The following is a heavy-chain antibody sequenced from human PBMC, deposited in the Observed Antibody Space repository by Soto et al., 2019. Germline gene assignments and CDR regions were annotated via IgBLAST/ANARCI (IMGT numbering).Heavy chain of an antibody. CDR2: ISSSSSYI. D-gene: IGHD2-15*01. Sequence: SGFTFSIYSMHWVRQAPGKGLEWVSSISSSSSYIYYADSVKGRFTISRDNAKNSLYLQMNSLRAEDTAVYYCARLGYCSGGSCSYYYYYYGMDVWGQGTTVTVSS. V-gene: IGHV3-21*01. CDR1: GFTFSIYS. CDR3: ARLGYCSGGSCSYYYYYYGMDV. J-gene: IGHJ6*02.